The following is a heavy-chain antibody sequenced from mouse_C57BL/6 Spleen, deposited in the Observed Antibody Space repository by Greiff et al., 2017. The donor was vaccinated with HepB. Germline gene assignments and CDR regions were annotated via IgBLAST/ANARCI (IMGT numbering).Heavy chain of an antibody. Sequence: VQLQQSGAELARPGASVKLSCKASGYTFTSYGISWVKQRTGQGLEWIGEIYPRSGNTYYNEEFKGKATLTADKSSSTAYMELRSLTSEDSAVYFCARNYGSSYPAWFAYWGQGTLVTVSA. J-gene: IGHJ3*01. CDR1: GYTFTSYG. CDR3: ARNYGSSYPAWFAY. V-gene: IGHV1-81*01. CDR2: IYPRSGNT. D-gene: IGHD1-1*01.